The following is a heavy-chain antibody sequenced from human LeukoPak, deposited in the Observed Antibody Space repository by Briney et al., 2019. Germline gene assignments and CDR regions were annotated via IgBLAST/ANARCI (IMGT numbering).Heavy chain of an antibody. CDR2: ISDSGGKT. CDR3: ARPWTCPC. CDR1: GFTFRSYA. D-gene: IGHD1-1*01. J-gene: IGHJ4*02. Sequence: GGSLRLSCAASGFTFRSYAMTWVRQAPGKGLEWVSAISDSGGKTSYADSVKGRFTISRDNSKNTLYLQMNSLRDEDTAVYSCARPWTCPCWGQGPLAT. V-gene: IGHV3-23*01.